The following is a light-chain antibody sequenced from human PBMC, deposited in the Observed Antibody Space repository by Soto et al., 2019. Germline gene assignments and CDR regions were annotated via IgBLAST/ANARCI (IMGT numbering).Light chain of an antibody. CDR1: QGISSD. V-gene: IGKV1-6*01. CDR2: GAS. Sequence: IQMTQSPSSLSASVGDRVTISCRASQGISSDLAWYQQKPGKVPKLLIYGASTLESGVPSRFSGSGFGTDFTLTISSLQPEDFATYYCLQDYNFPWAFGQGTKVEIK. CDR3: LQDYNFPWA. J-gene: IGKJ1*01.